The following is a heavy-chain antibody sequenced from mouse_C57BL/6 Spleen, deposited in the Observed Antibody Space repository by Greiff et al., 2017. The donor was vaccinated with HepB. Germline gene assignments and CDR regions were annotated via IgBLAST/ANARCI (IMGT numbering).Heavy chain of an antibody. J-gene: IGHJ2*01. Sequence: EVKLQESGGGLVKPGGSLKLSCAASGFTFSSYTMSWVRQTPEKRLEWVATISGGGGNTYYPDSVKGRFTISRDNAKNTLYLQMSSLRSEDTALYYCARQGLTGERYFDYWGQGTTLTVSS. V-gene: IGHV5-9*01. D-gene: IGHD4-1*01. CDR2: ISGGGGNT. CDR3: ARQGLTGERYFDY. CDR1: GFTFSSYT.